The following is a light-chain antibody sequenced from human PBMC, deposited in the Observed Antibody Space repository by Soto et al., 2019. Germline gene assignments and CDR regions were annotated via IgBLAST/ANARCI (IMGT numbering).Light chain of an antibody. V-gene: IGKV3-11*01. Sequence: DIVLTQSPATLSLSPGERATLSCRASQSVSSSLAWYQQKPGQAPRLLIYDASNRATGIPARFSGSGSGTDFTLTISSLEPEDFAVYYCQQRSNWLTFGGGTKVDIK. CDR2: DAS. CDR1: QSVSSS. J-gene: IGKJ4*01. CDR3: QQRSNWLT.